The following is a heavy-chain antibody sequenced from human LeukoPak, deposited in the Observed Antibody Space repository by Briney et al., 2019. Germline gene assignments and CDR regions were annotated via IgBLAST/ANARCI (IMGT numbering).Heavy chain of an antibody. CDR2: ISAYNGNT. V-gene: IGHV1-18*01. CDR1: GYTLTELS. J-gene: IGHJ4*02. CDR3: ARDRLGPAAPRDLGY. Sequence: ASVKVSCKVSGYTLTELSMHWVRQAPGQGLEWMGWISAYNGNTNYAQKLQGRVTMTTDTSTSTAYMELRSLRSDDTAVYYCARDRLGPAAPRDLGYWGQGTLVTVSS. D-gene: IGHD2-2*01.